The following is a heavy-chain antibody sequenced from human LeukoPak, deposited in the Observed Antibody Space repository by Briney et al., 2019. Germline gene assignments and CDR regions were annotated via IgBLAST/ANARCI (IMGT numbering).Heavy chain of an antibody. Sequence: GGSLRLSCVGSGFSFSNNAMDWVRQAPGKGLEWVSGISDRGGSAYYVDSVKGRFTISRDNSKNTLYLQMDSLRAEDTAVYYCRYYDFWSGYYTDRSTHLDVWGKGTTVTVSS. J-gene: IGHJ6*04. D-gene: IGHD3-3*01. CDR1: GFSFSNNA. CDR3: RYYDFWSGYYTDRSTHLDV. V-gene: IGHV3-23*01. CDR2: ISDRGGSA.